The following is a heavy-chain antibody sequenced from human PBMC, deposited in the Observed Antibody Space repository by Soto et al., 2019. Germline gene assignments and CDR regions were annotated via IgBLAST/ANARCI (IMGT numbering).Heavy chain of an antibody. CDR3: AREVSSTWFYFDY. CDR1: GGSVSSGSYY. V-gene: IGHV4-61*01. J-gene: IGHJ4*02. D-gene: IGHD6-13*01. Sequence: QVQLQESGPGLVKPSETLSLTCTVSGGSVSSGSYYWSWIRQPPGKGLEWIGYIYYSGSTNHNPSLKSRVTISVDTSKNQFSLKLSSVTAADTAVYYCAREVSSTWFYFDYWGQGTLVTVSS. CDR2: IYYSGST.